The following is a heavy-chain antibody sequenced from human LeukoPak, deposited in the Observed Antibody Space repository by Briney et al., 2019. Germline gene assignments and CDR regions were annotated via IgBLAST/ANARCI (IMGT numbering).Heavy chain of an antibody. D-gene: IGHD2-2*01. CDR3: AGCQLLSSDYYYYYMDV. V-gene: IGHV1-69*05. J-gene: IGHJ6*03. CDR1: GGTFSSYA. Sequence: GASVKVSCKASGGTFSSYAISWVRQAPGQGLEWMGGIIPIFGTANYAQKFQGGVTITTDESTSTAYMELSSLRSEDTAVYYCAGCQLLSSDYYYYYMDVWGKGTTVTVSS. CDR2: IIPIFGTA.